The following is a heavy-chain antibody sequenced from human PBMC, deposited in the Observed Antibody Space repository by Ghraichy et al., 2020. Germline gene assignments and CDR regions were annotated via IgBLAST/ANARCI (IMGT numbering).Heavy chain of an antibody. CDR3: ARAPTANEGMLILEWLLFAEGPQLDY. CDR2: INPSGGST. J-gene: IGHJ4*02. V-gene: IGHV1-46*03. Sequence: ASVKVSCKASGYTFTSYYMHWVRQAPGQGLEWMGIINPSGGSTSYAQKFQGRVTMTRDTSTSTVYMELSSLRSEDTAVYYCARAPTANEGMLILEWLLFAEGPQLDYWGQGTLVTVSS. D-gene: IGHD3-3*01. CDR1: GYTFTSYY.